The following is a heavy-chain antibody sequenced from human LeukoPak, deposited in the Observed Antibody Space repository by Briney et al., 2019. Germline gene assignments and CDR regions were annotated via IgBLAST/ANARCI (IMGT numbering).Heavy chain of an antibody. V-gene: IGHV3-33*01. CDR3: ARDYAHTDYYDSSGPLDY. CDR2: IWYDGSNK. Sequence: PGGSLRLSCAASGFTFSSYGMHWVRQAPGKGLEWVAVIWYDGSNKYYADSVKGRFTISRDNSKNTLYLQMNSLRAEDTAVYYCARDYAHTDYYDSSGPLDYWGQGTLVTVSS. J-gene: IGHJ4*02. CDR1: GFTFSSYG. D-gene: IGHD3-22*01.